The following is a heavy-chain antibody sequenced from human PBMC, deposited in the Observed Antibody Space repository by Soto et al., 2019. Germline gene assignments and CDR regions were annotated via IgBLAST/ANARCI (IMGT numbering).Heavy chain of an antibody. CDR1: EYSFTSYW. V-gene: IGHV5-51*01. J-gene: IGHJ6*02. CDR2: IYPGDSDT. CDR3: ARQRYSSSWSRYYYGMDV. D-gene: IGHD6-13*01. Sequence: PGESLKISCKGSEYSFTSYWIGWVRQMPGKGLEWMGIIYPGDSDTRYSPSFQGQVTISADKSISTAYLQWSSLKASDTAMYYCARQRYSSSWSRYYYGMDVWGQGTTVTVSS.